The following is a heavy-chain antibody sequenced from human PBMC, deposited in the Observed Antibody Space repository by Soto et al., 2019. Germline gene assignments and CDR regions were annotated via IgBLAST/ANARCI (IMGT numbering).Heavy chain of an antibody. CDR3: AKRPLTAAGFDY. Sequence: EVQLLESGGGLVQPGGSLRLSCAASGFTFSNYAMTWVRQAPGKGLEWVSGITGSGGGTYFVDSVKGRFTISRDNSKNTGYLQMTSLRAEDTAVYYCAKRPLTAAGFDYWGQGTLVTVSS. CDR1: GFTFSNYA. J-gene: IGHJ4*02. D-gene: IGHD6-13*01. V-gene: IGHV3-23*01. CDR2: ITGSGGGT.